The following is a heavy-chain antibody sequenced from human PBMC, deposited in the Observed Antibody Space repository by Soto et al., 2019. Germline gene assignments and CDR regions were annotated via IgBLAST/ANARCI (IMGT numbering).Heavy chain of an antibody. V-gene: IGHV3-49*03. CDR2: IRSKAYGGTT. J-gene: IGHJ6*02. CDR3: TRYCSSTSCQAYYYYYGMDV. Sequence: GGSLRLSCTASGFTFGDYAMSWFRQAPGKGLEWVGFIRSKAYGGTTEYAASVKGRFTISRDDSKSIAYLQMNSLKTEDTAVYYCTRYCSSTSCQAYYYYYGMDVWGQGTTVTVSS. CDR1: GFTFGDYA. D-gene: IGHD2-2*01.